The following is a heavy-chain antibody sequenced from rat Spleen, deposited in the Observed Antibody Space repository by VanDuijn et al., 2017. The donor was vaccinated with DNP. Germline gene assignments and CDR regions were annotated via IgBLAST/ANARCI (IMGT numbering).Heavy chain of an antibody. CDR2: ITYDGSRT. CDR1: GFTFSNYY. V-gene: IGHV5-22*01. D-gene: IGHD1-9*01. CDR3: ARPNYGYNWYFDF. Sequence: EVQLVESGGGLVQPGRSMKLSCAASGFTFSNYYMAWVRQTPKKGLEWVATITYDGSRTYYPDSVKGRFTISRDNAKSSLYLQMNSLKSEDTATYSCARPNYGYNWYFDFWGQGTSVTVSA. J-gene: IGHJ4*01.